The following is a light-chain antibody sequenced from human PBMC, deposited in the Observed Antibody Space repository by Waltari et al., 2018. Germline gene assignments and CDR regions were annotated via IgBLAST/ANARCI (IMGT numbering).Light chain of an antibody. CDR2: KAS. CDR3: QHYDSYSAT. V-gene: IGKV1-5*03. J-gene: IGKJ4*02. CDR1: QSIPRW. Sequence: DIQMTQSPSTLSASVGDRVIITCRASQSIPRWLAWYQQKPGKAPKLLIYKASILESGVPSRFSGGGSGTEFTLTISSLQPDDFATYYCQHYDSYSATFGGGTKVEIK.